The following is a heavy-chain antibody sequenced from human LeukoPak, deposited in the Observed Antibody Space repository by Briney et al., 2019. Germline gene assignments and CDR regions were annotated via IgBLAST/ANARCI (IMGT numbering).Heavy chain of an antibody. J-gene: IGHJ6*02. CDR2: ISYDGSNK. V-gene: IGHV3-30*18. CDR1: GFTFSSYG. Sequence: QSGGSLRLSCAASGFTFSSYGMHWVRQAPGKGLEWVAVISYDGSNKYYADSVKGRFTISRDNSKNTLYLQMNSLRAEDTAVYYCAKDQGEVVPAAKYYYYYGMDVWGQGTTVTVSS. CDR3: AKDQGEVVPAAKYYYYYGMDV. D-gene: IGHD2-2*01.